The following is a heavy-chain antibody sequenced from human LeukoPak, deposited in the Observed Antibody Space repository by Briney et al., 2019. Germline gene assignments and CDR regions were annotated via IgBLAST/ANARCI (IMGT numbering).Heavy chain of an antibody. CDR3: ATSDGDYTAGYYYYMGA. CDR1: GYTFTVYY. V-gene: IGHV1-2*07. J-gene: IGHJ6*03. D-gene: IGHD4-17*01. Sequence: ASVNDSCMASGYTFTVYYFHWVRQAPGQGLEWMGWNNPNTAGTNYAHKFLGRVTLTWDSSISTAYMELNRLTSDDTAVYYCATSDGDYTAGYYYYMGAWGKGTSVTVSS. CDR2: NNPNTAGT.